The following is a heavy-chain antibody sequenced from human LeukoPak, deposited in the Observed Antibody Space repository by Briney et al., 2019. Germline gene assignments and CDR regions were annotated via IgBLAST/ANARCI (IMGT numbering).Heavy chain of an antibody. Sequence: GESLKISCKGSGYSFTSYWIGWVRQMPGKGLEWMGIIYTGDSDTRYSPSFQGQVTVSADKSISTAYLQWSSLKAPDTAMYYCARQDTAMVLDAFDIWGQGTMVTVSS. CDR2: IYTGDSDT. CDR1: GYSFTSYW. D-gene: IGHD5-18*01. CDR3: ARQDTAMVLDAFDI. V-gene: IGHV5-51*01. J-gene: IGHJ3*02.